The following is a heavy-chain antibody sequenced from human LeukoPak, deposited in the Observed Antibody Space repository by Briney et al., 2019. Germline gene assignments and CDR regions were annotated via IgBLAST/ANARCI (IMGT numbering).Heavy chain of an antibody. D-gene: IGHD2-2*01. V-gene: IGHV3-11*05. CDR2: ISSSSSYT. J-gene: IGHJ4*02. Sequence: GGSLRLSCAASGFTFSDYYMSWIRQAPGKGLEWVSYISSSSSYTNYADSVKGRFTISRDNAKNSLYLQMNSLRADDTAVYYCAKAHCSSTSCSRADNWGQGTLVTVSS. CDR1: GFTFSDYY. CDR3: AKAHCSSTSCSRADN.